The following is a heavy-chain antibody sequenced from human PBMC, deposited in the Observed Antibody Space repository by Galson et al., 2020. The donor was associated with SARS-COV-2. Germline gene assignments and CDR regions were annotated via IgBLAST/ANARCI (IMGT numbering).Heavy chain of an antibody. V-gene: IGHV4-4*02. Sequence: SETLSLTCAVSGGSISSDNWWCWVRQPPGKGLESIGDIYHSGTNNYNPSLKSRITISVDKSKNQFSLNLNSVTAADTAVYYCVRDLAFSHSGSLSNWFDPWGQGTLVPVSS. D-gene: IGHD3-10*01. CDR2: IYHSGTN. J-gene: IGHJ5*02. CDR1: GGSISSDNW. CDR3: VRDLAFSHSGSLSNWFDP.